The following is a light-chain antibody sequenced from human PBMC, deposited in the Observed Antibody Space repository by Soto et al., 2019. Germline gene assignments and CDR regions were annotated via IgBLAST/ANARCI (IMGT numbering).Light chain of an antibody. V-gene: IGKV3-11*01. CDR1: QSVGTH. CDR3: QQLSNWLLT. CDR2: DAS. J-gene: IGKJ4*02. Sequence: IVVTQSPATLSLSPGERATLSCRASQSVGTHLAWYQHKPGQAPRLLIYDASNRATGIPARFSGSGSGTDFTLTIRSLEPEDFAAYYCQQLSNWLLTFGGGTKVEIK.